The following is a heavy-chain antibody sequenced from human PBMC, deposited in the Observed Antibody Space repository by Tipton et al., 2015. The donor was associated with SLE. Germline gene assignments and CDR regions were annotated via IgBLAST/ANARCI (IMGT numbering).Heavy chain of an antibody. CDR1: GFTFSSYA. D-gene: IGHD1-26*01. Sequence: SLRLSCAASGFTFSSYAMSWVRQAPGKGLEWVSAISGSGGSTYYADSVKGRFTISRENAKNSLYLQMNSLRAGDTAVYYCARDRSLVGATKRYYYYGMDVWGQGTTVTVSS. V-gene: IGHV3-23*01. CDR2: ISGSGGST. J-gene: IGHJ6*02. CDR3: ARDRSLVGATKRYYYYGMDV.